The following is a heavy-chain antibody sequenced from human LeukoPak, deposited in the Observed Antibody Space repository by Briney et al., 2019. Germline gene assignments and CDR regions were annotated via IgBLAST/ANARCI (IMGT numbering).Heavy chain of an antibody. Sequence: SETLSLTCTVSGGSISSYYWSWIRQPPGKGLEWIGFIYYSGSTNYNPSLKSRLTISVDTSKSQFSLRLSSVTAADTAVYYCTAASGSYWYFDLWARGTLVTVSS. CDR3: TAASGSYWYFDL. CDR1: GGSISSYY. CDR2: IYYSGST. J-gene: IGHJ2*01. D-gene: IGHD6-13*01. V-gene: IGHV4-59*08.